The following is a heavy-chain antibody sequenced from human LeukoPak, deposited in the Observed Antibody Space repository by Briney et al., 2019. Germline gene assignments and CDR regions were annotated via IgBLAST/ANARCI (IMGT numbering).Heavy chain of an antibody. CDR1: GLTFSSYG. Sequence: PGGSLRLSCVASGLTFSSYGMSWVRQAPGKGLEWVSIIYSGGSTYYADSVKGRFTISRDNSKKTLYPQMNSLRAEDTAVYYCARGLAVAGTGFDYWGQGTLVTVSS. CDR2: IYSGGST. V-gene: IGHV3-66*01. D-gene: IGHD6-19*01. J-gene: IGHJ4*02. CDR3: ARGLAVAGTGFDY.